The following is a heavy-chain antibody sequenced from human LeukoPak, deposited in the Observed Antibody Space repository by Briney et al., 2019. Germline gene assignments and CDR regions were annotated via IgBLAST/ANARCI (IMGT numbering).Heavy chain of an antibody. D-gene: IGHD3-22*01. CDR3: ARQFSGYYFDY. CDR2: ISSSSGI. V-gene: IGHV3-48*02. J-gene: IGHJ4*02. CDR1: GFTFSTYS. Sequence: PGGSLRLSCAASGFTFSTYSMNWVRQVPGKGLEWVSYISSSSGIYYADSVKGRFTISRDNAKNSLYLQMNSLRDEDTAVFYCARQFSGYYFDYWGQGTLVTVSS.